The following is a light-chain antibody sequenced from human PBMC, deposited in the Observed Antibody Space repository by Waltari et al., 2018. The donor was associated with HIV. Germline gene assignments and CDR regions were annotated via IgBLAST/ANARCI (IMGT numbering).Light chain of an antibody. Sequence: SYELTQPPSVSVSPGQTARITCSGDALPKTYAYWYQQKSGQAPVLVIYEDSKRPSGIPERFSGSSSGTMATLTISVAQVEDEADYYCYSTDSSGNRWVFGGGTKLTVL. CDR3: YSTDSSGNRWV. CDR2: EDS. CDR1: ALPKTY. J-gene: IGLJ2*01. V-gene: IGLV3-10*01.